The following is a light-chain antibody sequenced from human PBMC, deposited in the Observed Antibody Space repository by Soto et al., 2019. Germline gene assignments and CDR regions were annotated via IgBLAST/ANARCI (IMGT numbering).Light chain of an antibody. CDR2: DTS. J-gene: IGKJ1*01. CDR1: QSVSSSH. CDR3: QKYGASPWT. V-gene: IGKV3-20*01. Sequence: EVELTQSPGTLSLSPGERATLSCRASQSVSSSHLAWYQQKRGQAPRLLIYDTSTRATGIPDRFSGSGSGTDVTLSISRLEPEDFAVYHCQKYGASPWTFGQGTKVEVK.